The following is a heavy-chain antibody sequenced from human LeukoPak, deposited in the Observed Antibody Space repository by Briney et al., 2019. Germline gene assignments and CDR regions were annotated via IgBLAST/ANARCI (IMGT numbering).Heavy chain of an antibody. J-gene: IGHJ5*02. CDR3: AKIAYDFWSGYGWFDP. V-gene: IGHV3-23*01. CDR2: ILGSGRDT. D-gene: IGHD3-3*01. Sequence: GGSLRLSCAASGFPFSTSAMTWVRQAPGKGLQWVSSILGSGRDTYYTDSVKGRFTISRDSSKNTVFLQMSSLRAEDTAIYYCAKIAYDFWSGYGWFDPWGQGTLVTVSS. CDR1: GFPFSTSA.